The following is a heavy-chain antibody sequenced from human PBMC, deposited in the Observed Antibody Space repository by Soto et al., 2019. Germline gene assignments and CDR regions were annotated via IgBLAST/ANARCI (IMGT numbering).Heavy chain of an antibody. V-gene: IGHV3-23*01. CDR3: AKDLEEWLLYFDY. CDR1: GFTFSSYA. Sequence: GGSLRLSCAASGFTFSSYAMSWVRQAPGKGLEWVSAISGSGGSSSYADSVKGRFTISRDNSKNTLYLQMNSLRAEDTAVYYCAKDLEEWLLYFDYWGQGTQVTVSS. D-gene: IGHD3-3*01. CDR2: ISGSGGSS. J-gene: IGHJ4*02.